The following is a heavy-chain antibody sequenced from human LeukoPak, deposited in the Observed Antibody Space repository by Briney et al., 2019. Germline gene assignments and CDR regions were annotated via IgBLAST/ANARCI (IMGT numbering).Heavy chain of an antibody. CDR1: GGSISSYH. J-gene: IGHJ6*03. CDR2: LYTTGTT. Sequence: KPSETLSLTCTVSGGSISSYHWSWVRQPAGKGLEWIGRLYTTGTTSYNPSLKSRVTMSVDTSKNQFSLKLSSVTAADTAVYYCARGYHDSRYYNYYMGVWGKGTTVTVSS. CDR3: ARGYHDSRYYNYYMGV. D-gene: IGHD3-22*01. V-gene: IGHV4-4*07.